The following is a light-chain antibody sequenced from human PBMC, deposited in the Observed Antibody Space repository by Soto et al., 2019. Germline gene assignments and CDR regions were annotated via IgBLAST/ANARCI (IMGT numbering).Light chain of an antibody. CDR3: QAWDSSNVV. Sequence: SYELTQPPSVSVSPGQTASITCSGESLGDKYASWYQQKPGQSPVLVICQDIKRPSGIPERFSCSNSGNTATLTISGTQAIDEADYYCQAWDSSNVVFGGGTKLTVL. J-gene: IGLJ2*01. CDR1: SLGDKY. CDR2: QDI. V-gene: IGLV3-1*01.